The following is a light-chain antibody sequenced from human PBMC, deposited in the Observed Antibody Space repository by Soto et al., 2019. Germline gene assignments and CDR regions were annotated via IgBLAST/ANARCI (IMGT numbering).Light chain of an antibody. V-gene: IGKV1-5*01. CDR2: DAS. J-gene: IGKJ1*01. CDR1: QSISSW. CDR3: RQYNSYWT. Sequence: DIQMTQSPSTLSASVGDRVTITCRASQSISSWLAWYQQKPGKAPKLLIYDASSLESGVPSRFSGSGSGTEFTLTISSLQPDDFATYYCRQYNSYWTFGQGTKWIS.